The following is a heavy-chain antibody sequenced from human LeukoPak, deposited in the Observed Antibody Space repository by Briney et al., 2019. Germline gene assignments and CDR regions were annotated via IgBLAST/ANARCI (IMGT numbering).Heavy chain of an antibody. Sequence: PGGSLRLSCAASGFTFSSYAMSWIRQAPGKGLEWVSYISSSGSTIYYADSVKGRFTISRDNAKNSLYLQMNSLRAEDTAVYYCARDRRWLQLIDYWGQGTLVTVSS. V-gene: IGHV3-11*01. CDR2: ISSSGSTI. CDR3: ARDRRWLQLIDY. D-gene: IGHD5-12*01. J-gene: IGHJ4*02. CDR1: GFTFSSYA.